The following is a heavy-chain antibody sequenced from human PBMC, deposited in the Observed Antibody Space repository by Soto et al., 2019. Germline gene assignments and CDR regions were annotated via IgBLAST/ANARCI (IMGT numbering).Heavy chain of an antibody. CDR3: ARDRGVGATNAKDY. CDR2: IWHDGTNE. D-gene: IGHD1-26*01. CDR1: GFKFDNFG. Sequence: QVRLVESGGGVFQRGRSLRLSCAASGFKFDNFGFHWVRQAPGKVPEWVAVIWHDGTNEHYADSVKGRFTISRDNSKNTVYLQMNSLRGDDTAMYYCARDRGVGATNAKDYWGQGTRVTVSA. J-gene: IGHJ4*02. V-gene: IGHV3-33*08.